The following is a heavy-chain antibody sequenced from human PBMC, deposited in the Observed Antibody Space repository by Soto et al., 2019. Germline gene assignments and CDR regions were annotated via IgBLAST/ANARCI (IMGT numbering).Heavy chain of an antibody. V-gene: IGHV3-48*03. Sequence: PGGSLRLSCTASGFAFSNYEMIWVRQAPGKGLEWVSYISSSGSTIYYADSVKGRFTISRDNAKNSLFLQMNSLGAEDTAVYYCARVSQSFIEYFQYWGQGTLVTVSS. D-gene: IGHD3-16*02. CDR2: ISSSGSTI. CDR3: ARVSQSFIEYFQY. CDR1: GFAFSNYE. J-gene: IGHJ1*01.